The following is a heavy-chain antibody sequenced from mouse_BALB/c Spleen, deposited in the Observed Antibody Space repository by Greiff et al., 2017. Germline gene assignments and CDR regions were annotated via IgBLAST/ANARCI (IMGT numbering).Heavy chain of an antibody. V-gene: IGHV1-7*01. J-gene: IGHJ4*01. CDR3: ARISYYAMDY. CDR2: INPSTGYT. Sequence: LQESGAELAKPGASVKMSCKASGYTFTSYWMHWVKQRPGQGLEWIGYINPSTGYTEYNQKFKDKATLTADKSSSTAYMQLSSLTSEDSAVYYCARISYYAMDYWGQGTSVTVSS. CDR1: GYTFTSYW.